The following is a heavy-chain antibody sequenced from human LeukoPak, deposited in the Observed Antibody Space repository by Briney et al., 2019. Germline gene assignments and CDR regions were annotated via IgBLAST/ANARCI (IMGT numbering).Heavy chain of an antibody. J-gene: IGHJ4*02. CDR2: ISGGGGST. D-gene: IGHD6-6*01. V-gene: IGHV3-23*01. Sequence: GGSLRLSCAASGFTFTSYSMNWVRQAPGKGLEWVSTISGGGGSTYYADSVKGRFTISRDNSKNTLYLQMNSLRAEDTAVYYCARDGAYSSSSLRWDYWGQGTLVTVSS. CDR3: ARDGAYSSSSLRWDY. CDR1: GFTFTSYS.